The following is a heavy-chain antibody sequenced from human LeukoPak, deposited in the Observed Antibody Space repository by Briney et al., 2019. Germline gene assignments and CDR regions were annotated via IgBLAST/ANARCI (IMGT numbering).Heavy chain of an antibody. V-gene: IGHV3-21*01. Sequence: GGSLRLSCAASGFIFSSYSMNWVRQAPGKGLEWVSSISSSSTYIYYADSVKGRFTISRDNAKNSLYLQMNSLRAEDTAVYYCATGNYNRPFDYWGQGTLVTVSS. D-gene: IGHD1-7*01. J-gene: IGHJ4*02. CDR3: ATGNYNRPFDY. CDR1: GFIFSSYS. CDR2: ISSSSTYI.